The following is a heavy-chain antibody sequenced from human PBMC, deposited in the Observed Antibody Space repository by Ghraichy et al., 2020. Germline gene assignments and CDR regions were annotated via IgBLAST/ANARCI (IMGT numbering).Heavy chain of an antibody. CDR2: IYYTGNT. D-gene: IGHD2/OR15-2a*01. CDR1: GGSISSSNYY. Sequence: SETLSLTCTVSGGSISSSNYYWGWIRQPPGKGLEWIGSIYYTGNTYYRPSLKSRVTIFVDTSKNRFSLKLRSVTAADTAVYYCARHERGTTADWYRKFDPWGQGTLVTVSS. J-gene: IGHJ5*02. CDR3: ARHERGTTADWYRKFDP. V-gene: IGHV4-39*01.